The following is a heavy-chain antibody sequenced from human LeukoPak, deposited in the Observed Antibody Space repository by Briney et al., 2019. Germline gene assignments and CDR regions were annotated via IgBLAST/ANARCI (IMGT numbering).Heavy chain of an antibody. J-gene: IGHJ4*02. CDR1: GFTFSSYA. D-gene: IGHD4-17*01. CDR2: ISGSGSNT. CDR3: ARGNGDYAIHPDY. Sequence: GGSLRLSCAASGFTFSSYAMTWVRQAPGKGLEWVSAISGSGSNTYYADSVKGRFTISRDNSKSTLYLLISSLRADDTAVYYCARGNGDYAIHPDYWGQGTLVTVSS. V-gene: IGHV3-23*01.